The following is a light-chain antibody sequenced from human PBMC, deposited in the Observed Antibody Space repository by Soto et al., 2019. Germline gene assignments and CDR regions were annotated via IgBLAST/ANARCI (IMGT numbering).Light chain of an antibody. J-gene: IGKJ5*01. V-gene: IGKV3-11*01. CDR1: QSFRGL. CDR3: QQRHMWPIT. CDR2: DAY. Sequence: EVVVKQSPVTLSLSPGERATLSCRASQSFRGLLAWYQQKPGQAPRLLSYDAYNRATGIPPRFSGSGSGTDFTLTISSREPEDSAVYYCQQRHMWPITFGQGTRLEIK.